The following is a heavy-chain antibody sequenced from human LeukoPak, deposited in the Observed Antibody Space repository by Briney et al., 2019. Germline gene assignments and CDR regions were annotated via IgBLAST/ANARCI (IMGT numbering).Heavy chain of an antibody. CDR3: AAGRGYSSSSRNYYYYHMDV. J-gene: IGHJ6*02. CDR2: ISAGNDNT. Sequence: GASVKVSCKASGNTFTTYAFHWVRQAPGQRLEWMGWISAGNDNTKSSRKFQDRVTITRDTSASTAYMELSSLTSEDTAVYYCAAGRGYSSSSRNYYYYHMDVWGQGTTVTVPS. V-gene: IGHV1-3*01. CDR1: GNTFTTYA. D-gene: IGHD6-6*01.